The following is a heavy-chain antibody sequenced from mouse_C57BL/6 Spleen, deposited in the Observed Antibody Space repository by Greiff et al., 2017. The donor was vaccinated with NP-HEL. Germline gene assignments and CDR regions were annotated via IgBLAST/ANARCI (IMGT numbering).Heavy chain of an antibody. CDR2: ISSGSSTI. J-gene: IGHJ4*01. Sequence: VQLKESGGGLVKPGGSLKLSCAASGFTFSDYGMHWVRQAPEKGLEWVAYISSGSSTIYYADTVKGRFTISRDNAKNTLFLQMTSLRSEDTAMYYCARREIYYGNPYAMDYWGQGTSVTVSS. D-gene: IGHD2-1*01. CDR3: ARREIYYGNPYAMDY. CDR1: GFTFSDYG. V-gene: IGHV5-17*01.